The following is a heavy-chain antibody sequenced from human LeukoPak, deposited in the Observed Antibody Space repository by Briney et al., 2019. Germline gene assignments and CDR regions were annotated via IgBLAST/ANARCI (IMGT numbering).Heavy chain of an antibody. V-gene: IGHV4-59*01. CDR3: ARDNSDSSVYYFDY. D-gene: IGHD3-22*01. J-gene: IGHJ4*02. Sequence: SGTLSLTCTVSGGSISSYYWSWIRQPPGKGLEWIGYIYYSGSTNYNPSLKSRVTISVDTSKNQFSLKLSSVTAADTAVYYCARDNSDSSVYYFDYWGQGTLVTVSS. CDR2: IYYSGST. CDR1: GGSISSYY.